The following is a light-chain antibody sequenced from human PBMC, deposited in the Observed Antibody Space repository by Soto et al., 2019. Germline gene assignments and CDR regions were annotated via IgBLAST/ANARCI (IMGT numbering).Light chain of an antibody. CDR3: CSYAGSYTS. Sequence: QAVVTQPRSVSGSPGQSVTISCTGTSSDVGGYNYVSWYQQHPGKAPKLMIYDVSKRPSGVPDRFSGSKSGNTASLTISGLQAEDEADYYCCSYAGSYTSFGGGTQLTVL. CDR2: DVS. V-gene: IGLV2-11*01. CDR1: SSDVGGYNY. J-gene: IGLJ2*01.